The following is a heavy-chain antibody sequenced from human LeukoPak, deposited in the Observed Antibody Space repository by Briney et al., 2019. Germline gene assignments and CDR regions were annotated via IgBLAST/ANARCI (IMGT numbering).Heavy chain of an antibody. D-gene: IGHD1-20*01. J-gene: IGHJ4*02. CDR1: GFTVSSNY. V-gene: IGHV3-53*01. CDR2: IYSGGST. Sequence: TGGSLRLSCAASGFTVSSNYMSWVRQAPGKGLEWVSVIYSGGSTYYADSVKGRFTISRDNSKNTLYLQMNSLRAEDTAVYYCAKDKYNWNYFDYWGQGTLVTVSS. CDR3: AKDKYNWNYFDY.